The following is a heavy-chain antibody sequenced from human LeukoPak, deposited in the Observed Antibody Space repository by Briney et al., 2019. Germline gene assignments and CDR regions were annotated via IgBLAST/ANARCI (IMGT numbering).Heavy chain of an antibody. J-gene: IGHJ5*02. CDR3: ARGYCSSTSCYVFWFDP. CDR2: INHSGST. CDR1: GGSFSGYY. V-gene: IGHV4-34*01. D-gene: IGHD2-2*01. Sequence: SETLSLTCAVYGGSFSGYYWSWIRQPPGKGLEWIGEINHSGSTNYNPSLESRVTISVDTSKNQFPLKLSSVTAADTAAYYCARGYCSSTSCYVFWFDPWGQGTLVTVSS.